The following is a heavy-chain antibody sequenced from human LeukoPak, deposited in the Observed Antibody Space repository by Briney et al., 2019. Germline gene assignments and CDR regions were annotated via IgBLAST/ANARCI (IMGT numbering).Heavy chain of an antibody. D-gene: IGHD3-22*01. CDR3: AKTPSYYDSSGSWDY. J-gene: IGHJ4*02. V-gene: IGHV3-48*01. CDR1: GFTFSTYS. CDR2: ISSSSNTI. Sequence: GGSLRLSCAASGFTFSTYSMNWVRQAPGKGLEWVSYISSSSNTIYYADSVKGRFTISRDNSKNTLYLQMNSLRAEDTAVYYCAKTPSYYDSSGSWDYWGQGTLVTVSS.